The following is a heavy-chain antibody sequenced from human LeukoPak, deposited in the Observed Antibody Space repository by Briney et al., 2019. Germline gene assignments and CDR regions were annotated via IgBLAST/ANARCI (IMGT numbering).Heavy chain of an antibody. CDR3: ARGLGTGAFDT. V-gene: IGHV3-30*02. CDR1: GFTISSYG. CDR2: IRYDGSNK. Sequence: GGSLRLSCAASGFTISSYGMHWVRQAPGKGLAWVAFIRYDGSNKYYADSVKGRFTISRDNSKNTLYLQMNSLRAEDTAVYYCARGLGTGAFDTWGQGTMVTVSS. J-gene: IGHJ3*02. D-gene: IGHD1-1*01.